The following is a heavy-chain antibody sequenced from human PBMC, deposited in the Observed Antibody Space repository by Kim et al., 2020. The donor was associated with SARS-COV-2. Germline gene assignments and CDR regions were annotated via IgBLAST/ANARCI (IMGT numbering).Heavy chain of an antibody. CDR1: GFTFGDYA. Sequence: GGSLRLSCAASGFTFGDYAMHWVRQSPGKGLEWVSGISWNSGNIGYADSVKGRFTISRDNAKNSLYLQMDSLRAEDTALYFCAKDPTWWSETNYGMDVWGQGTTVTVSS. CDR3: AKDPTWWSETNYGMDV. CDR2: ISWNSGNI. J-gene: IGHJ6*02. D-gene: IGHD2-15*01. V-gene: IGHV3-9*01.